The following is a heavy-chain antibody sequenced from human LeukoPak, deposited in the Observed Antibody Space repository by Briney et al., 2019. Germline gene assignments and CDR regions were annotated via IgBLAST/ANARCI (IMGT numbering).Heavy chain of an antibody. CDR2: IIPILGIA. J-gene: IGHJ4*02. CDR3: AREFPSSGWLDY. D-gene: IGHD6-19*01. V-gene: IGHV1-69*04. Sequence: GSSVKVSCKAAGGTGTSYGISWGRQAPGQGLEWMGRIIPILGIANYAQKFQGSVTITPYKSTSTAYMELSSLRSEDTAVYYCAREFPSSGWLDYWGQGTLVTVSS. CDR1: GGTGTSYG.